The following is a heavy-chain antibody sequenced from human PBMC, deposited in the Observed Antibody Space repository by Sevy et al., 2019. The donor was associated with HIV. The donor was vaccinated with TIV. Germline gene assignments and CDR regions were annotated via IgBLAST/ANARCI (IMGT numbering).Heavy chain of an antibody. Sequence: ASVKVSCKVSGYTLIEFSMHWVRQAPGKGLEWMGGFDPEDGETIYAQRFQGRVTMTEDTSTDTAYMEVSSLRSEDTAGYYCATGLPGEYVDCSSCYSDYFAYWGQGTLVTVSS. CDR2: FDPEDGET. CDR3: ATGLPGEYVDCSSCYSDYFAY. V-gene: IGHV1-24*01. D-gene: IGHD2-15*01. CDR1: GYTLIEFS. J-gene: IGHJ4*02.